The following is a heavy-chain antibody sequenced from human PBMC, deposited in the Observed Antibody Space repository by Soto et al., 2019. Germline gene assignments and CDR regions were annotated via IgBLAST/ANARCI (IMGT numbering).Heavy chain of an antibody. Sequence: GGSLRLSCAASGFTFSSHLMHWVRQAPGQGLEWVSGISGIGGGGSTFYTDSVKGRFTISRDNSKNTLYLQMSSLRVEDTAIYYCAKKWGSCREVFDYWGHGALVTVYS. J-gene: IGHJ4*01. V-gene: IGHV3-23*01. D-gene: IGHD3-16*02. CDR1: GFTFSSHL. CDR2: ISGIGGGGST. CDR3: AKKWGSCREVFDY.